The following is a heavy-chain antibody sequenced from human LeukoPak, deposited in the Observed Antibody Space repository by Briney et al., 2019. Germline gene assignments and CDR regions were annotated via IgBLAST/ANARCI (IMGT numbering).Heavy chain of an antibody. CDR3: TTDRGLTMIRGVFVS. CDR1: GFTFTPAW. Sequence: GGSLRLSCAASGFTFTPAWMTWVRQAPGKGLEWVGGIKSKADGETTDYAAPVKGRFFMSRDDSKATLFLLMNYLETEDTAVYYCTTDRGLTMIRGVFVSWGQGTLVTVSS. CDR2: IKSKADGETT. D-gene: IGHD3-10*01. J-gene: IGHJ4*02. V-gene: IGHV3-15*01.